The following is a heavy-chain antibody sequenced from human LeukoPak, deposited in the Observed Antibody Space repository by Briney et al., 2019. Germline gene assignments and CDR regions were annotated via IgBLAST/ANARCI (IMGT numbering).Heavy chain of an antibody. Sequence: ASVEVSCKASGYTFTGYYMHWVRQAPGQGLEWMGWINPNSGGTNYAQKFQGRVTMTRDTSISTAYMELSRLRSDGTAVYYCARPDRGLGDDLGDYWGQGTLVTVSS. CDR2: INPNSGGT. J-gene: IGHJ4*02. CDR1: GYTFTGYY. CDR3: ARPDRGLGDDLGDY. V-gene: IGHV1-2*02. D-gene: IGHD3-16*01.